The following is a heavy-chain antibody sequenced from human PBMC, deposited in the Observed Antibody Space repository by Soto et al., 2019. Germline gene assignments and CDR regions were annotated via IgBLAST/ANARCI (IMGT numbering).Heavy chain of an antibody. V-gene: IGHV1-2*02. J-gene: IGHJ5*02. CDR1: GYTFSNYY. CDR3: ARDIGPALDWFGP. CDR2: INPQSGGT. D-gene: IGHD5-18*01. Sequence: ASVKVSCKASGYTFSNYYMHWVRQAPGQGLEWMGWINPQSGGTKYAQKFQGRVTMTANTSINTAYMELSSLRSEDTAVYYCARDIGPALDWFGPWGQGTLVTVSS.